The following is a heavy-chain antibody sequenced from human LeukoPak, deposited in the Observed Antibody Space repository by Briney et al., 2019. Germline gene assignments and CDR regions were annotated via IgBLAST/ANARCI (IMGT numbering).Heavy chain of an antibody. D-gene: IGHD4-17*01. V-gene: IGHV1-69*10. J-gene: IGHJ4*02. CDR3: ASRHYGDYGPIFDS. Sequence: SVRVSCKASGGTFSSYAMSWVRQAPGQGLEWMGRIIPILDIANYAQKLKGRVTITADKSKGTAYMELNRLRSEDTAGYYCASRHYGDYGPIFDSWGQGTLVTVSS. CDR1: GGTFSSYA. CDR2: IIPILDIA.